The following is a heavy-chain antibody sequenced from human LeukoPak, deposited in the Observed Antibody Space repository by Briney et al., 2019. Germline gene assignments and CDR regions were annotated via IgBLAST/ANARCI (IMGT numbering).Heavy chain of an antibody. J-gene: IGHJ2*01. CDR2: ISTSSNYI. V-gene: IGHV3-21*01. Sequence: GGSLRLSCAASGFTFSTYGMNWVRQAPGKGLELVSSISTSSNYIYYADSVKGRFTISRDNAENSLYLQINSLRAEDTAVYYCARDASGSHWYFDLWGRGTLVTVSS. CDR1: GFTFSTYG. CDR3: ARDASGSHWYFDL. D-gene: IGHD3-10*01.